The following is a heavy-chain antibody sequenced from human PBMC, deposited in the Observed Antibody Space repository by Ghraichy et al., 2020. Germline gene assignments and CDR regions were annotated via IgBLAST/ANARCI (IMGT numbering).Heavy chain of an antibody. Sequence: GGSLRLSCAASGFSVSRKYMNWVRQAPGKGLEWVSVFYRDGFPYYADSVKGRFTVSRDNSENTVYLQMNNLRVEDTAIYYCATGYGYFDLWGQGTLVTVSS. CDR3: ATGYGYFDL. J-gene: IGHJ4*02. CDR2: FYRDGFP. V-gene: IGHV3-53*01. D-gene: IGHD5-12*01. CDR1: GFSVSRKY.